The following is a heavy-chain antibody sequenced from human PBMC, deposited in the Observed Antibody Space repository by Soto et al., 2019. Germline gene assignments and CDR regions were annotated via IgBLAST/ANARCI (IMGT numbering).Heavy chain of an antibody. CDR3: ARGYSNSDY. Sequence: QVQLQQWGAGLLKPSETLSLTCAVYGGSFSGYYWSWIRQPPGKGLEWIGEINHSGSPNYNPSLNSRVTISVYTAKNQFSLKLSSVTAADTAVYYCARGYSNSDYWGQGTLVNVSS. J-gene: IGHJ4*02. CDR1: GGSFSGYY. D-gene: IGHD4-4*01. V-gene: IGHV4-34*01. CDR2: INHSGSP.